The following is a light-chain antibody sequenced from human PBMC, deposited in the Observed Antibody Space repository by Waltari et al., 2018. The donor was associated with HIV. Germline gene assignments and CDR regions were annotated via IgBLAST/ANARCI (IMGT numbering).Light chain of an antibody. CDR3: QQYSTHYG. J-gene: IGKJ2*01. Sequence: DVQMTQSPSNLSASVGDTVVITSRASQNIDNWLAWYHQRPGRAPKLLIYRTSVLESGVSSRFSGSGSGTEFTLTIRSLQPDDVGTYFCQQYSTHYGFGQGTRVE. CDR1: QNIDNW. CDR2: RTS. V-gene: IGKV1-5*03.